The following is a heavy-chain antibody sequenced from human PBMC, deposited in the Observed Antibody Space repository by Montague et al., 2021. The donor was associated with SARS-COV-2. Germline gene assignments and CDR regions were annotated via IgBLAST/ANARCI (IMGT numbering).Heavy chain of an antibody. D-gene: IGHD2-15*01. CDR2: IYACGGT. J-gene: IGHJ4*02. CDR1: GDSISSFY. V-gene: IGHV4-4*07. Sequence: SETLSLTCTVSGDSISSFYWNWIRQPAGKGLEWIGRIYACGGTNYNPSLKSRVTMSVDTSKNQFSLKLNSVTAADTAVYYCGRGVVAATPVVDYWGRGTLVTVSS. CDR3: GRGVVAATPVVDY.